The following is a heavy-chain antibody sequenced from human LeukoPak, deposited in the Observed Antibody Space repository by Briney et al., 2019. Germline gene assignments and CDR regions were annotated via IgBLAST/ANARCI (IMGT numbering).Heavy chain of an antibody. V-gene: IGHV4-39*07. CDR2: IYYSGTT. D-gene: IGHD2-15*01. Sequence: SETLSLTCTVSGGAISSTSYHWGWIRQPPGKGLEWIGSIYYSGTTFYNPSLKSRVTISVDTSKNQFSLKLSSVTAADTAVYYCARASGGPYYFDYWGQGTLVTVSS. CDR1: GGAISSTSYH. J-gene: IGHJ4*02. CDR3: ARASGGPYYFDY.